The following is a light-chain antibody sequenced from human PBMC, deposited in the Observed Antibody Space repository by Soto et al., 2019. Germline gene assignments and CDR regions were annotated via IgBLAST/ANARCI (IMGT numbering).Light chain of an antibody. J-gene: IGKJ5*01. CDR3: QQYNNWPPIT. V-gene: IGKV1-9*01. Sequence: IQLAQSPSSLSASVGGRVTIACRSSQGISSYLAWYQQKPGKAPKLLIYAASTLQSGVPSRFSGSGSGTDFTLTISSLQPEDFAVYYCQQYNNWPPITFGQGTRLEI. CDR2: AAS. CDR1: QGISSY.